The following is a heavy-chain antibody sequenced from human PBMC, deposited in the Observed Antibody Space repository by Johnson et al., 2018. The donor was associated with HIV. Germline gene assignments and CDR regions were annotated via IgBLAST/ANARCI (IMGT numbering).Heavy chain of an antibody. CDR2: INWNGDSI. CDR3: TTGPIAARRGAFDI. V-gene: IGHV3-9*01. Sequence: VQLVESGGGLVQPGRSLRLSCAASGFTFDDYAMHWVRQAPGKGLEWVSAINWNGDSIGYADSVKGRFTISRDDSKNTLYLQMNSLKTEDTAVYSCTTGPIAARRGAFDIWGRGTMVTVSS. J-gene: IGHJ3*02. CDR1: GFTFDDYA. D-gene: IGHD6-13*01.